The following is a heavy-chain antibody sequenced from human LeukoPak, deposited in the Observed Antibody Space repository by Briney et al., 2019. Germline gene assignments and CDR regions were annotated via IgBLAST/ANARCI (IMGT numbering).Heavy chain of an antibody. Sequence: ASVKVSCKASGYTFTSYYMHWVRQAPGQGLEWMGIINPSGGSTSYAQKFQGRVTMTRDTSTSTVYMELSSLRSEDTAVYYCARSPSLGQPNYYFDYWGQGTLVTVSS. CDR2: INPSGGST. CDR3: ARSPSLGQPNYYFDY. J-gene: IGHJ4*02. CDR1: GYTFTSYY. D-gene: IGHD7-27*01. V-gene: IGHV1-46*01.